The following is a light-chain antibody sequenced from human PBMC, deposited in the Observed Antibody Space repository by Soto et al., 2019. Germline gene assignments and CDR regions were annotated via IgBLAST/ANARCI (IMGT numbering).Light chain of an antibody. CDR3: SSYASSGTCV. CDR1: SSDVGGSNF. J-gene: IGLJ1*01. V-gene: IGLV2-14*01. CDR2: EVT. Sequence: QSALTQPASVSGSPGQSITVSCTGTSSDVGGSNFVSWYQQYPGKAPNLVIYEVTHRPSGVSSRFSGSKSGNTASLTISGLQAEDEADYYCSSYASSGTCVFCTGTPLTVL.